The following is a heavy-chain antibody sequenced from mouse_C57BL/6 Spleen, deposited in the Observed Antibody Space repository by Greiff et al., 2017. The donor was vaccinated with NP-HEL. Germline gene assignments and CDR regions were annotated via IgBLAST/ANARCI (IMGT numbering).Heavy chain of an antibody. CDR2: ILPGSGST. J-gene: IGHJ3*01. Sequence: VQLQESGAELMKPGASVKLSCKATGYTFTGYWIEWVKQRPGHGLEWIGEILPGSGSTNYNEKFKGKATFTADTSSNTAYMQLSSLTTEDSAIYYCARSRPIYYGYDVGFAYWGQGTLVTVSA. CDR3: ARSRPIYYGYDVGFAY. D-gene: IGHD2-2*01. V-gene: IGHV1-9*01. CDR1: GYTFTGYW.